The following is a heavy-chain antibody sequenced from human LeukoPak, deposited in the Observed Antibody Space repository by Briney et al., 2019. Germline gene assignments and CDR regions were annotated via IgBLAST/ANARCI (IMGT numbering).Heavy chain of an antibody. J-gene: IGHJ4*02. CDR1: GGSISSYY. D-gene: IGHD2-15*01. V-gene: IGHV4-59*08. Sequence: SSETLSLTCAVSGGSISSYYWSWIRQPPGKGLEWIGYIYYSGSTNYNPSLKSRVTISVDTSKNQFSLKLSSVTAADTAVYYCARQVVAATGPFDYWGQGTLVTVSS. CDR3: ARQVVAATGPFDY. CDR2: IYYSGST.